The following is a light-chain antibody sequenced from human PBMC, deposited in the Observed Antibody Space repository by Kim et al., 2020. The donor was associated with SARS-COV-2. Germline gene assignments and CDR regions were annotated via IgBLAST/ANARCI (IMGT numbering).Light chain of an antibody. J-gene: IGLJ3*02. CDR3: QVWDSSSDHPGV. CDR2: YDN. CDR1: NIGSKS. Sequence: SYELTQPPSVSVAPGKTATITCGGNNIGSKSVHWYQQKPGQAPVLVIYYDNDRPSGIPERFSGSSSGNTATLTISRVEAGDEADYYCQVWDSSSDHPGVFGGGTHLTVL. V-gene: IGLV3-21*04.